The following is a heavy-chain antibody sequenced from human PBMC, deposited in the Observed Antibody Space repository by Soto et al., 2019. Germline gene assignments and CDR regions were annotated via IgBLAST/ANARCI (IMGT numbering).Heavy chain of an antibody. CDR1: GGSISTSRSY. CDR3: ARQPTTGDTDLWFDP. D-gene: IGHD2-21*01. V-gene: IGHV4-39*01. CDR2: IFYSGST. Sequence: QLQLLESGPGLVKASETLSLTCNVSGGSISTSRSYWAWIRQPPGKGLEWLANIFYSGSTYYNPSLGSGVTVSVDTSKNEFSLKLRSVTAADTAVYYCARQPTTGDTDLWFDPWGQGTLVTVSS. J-gene: IGHJ5*02.